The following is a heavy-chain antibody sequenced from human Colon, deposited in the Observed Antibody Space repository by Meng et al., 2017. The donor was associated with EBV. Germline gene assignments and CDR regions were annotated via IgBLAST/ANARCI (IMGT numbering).Heavy chain of an antibody. CDR3: ARDGPLL. CDR1: GDSISGSGDY. V-gene: IGHV4-39*07. CDR2: IYYTGST. Sequence: QLQLQEAGPGLVRPSETLSLTCSGSGDSISGSGDYWGWVRQPPGKGLEWIGNIYYTGSTYYNPSLKSRVTISVDTSKNQFSLKVTSMTAADTAVYYCARDGPLLWGPGTLVTVSS. J-gene: IGHJ4*02.